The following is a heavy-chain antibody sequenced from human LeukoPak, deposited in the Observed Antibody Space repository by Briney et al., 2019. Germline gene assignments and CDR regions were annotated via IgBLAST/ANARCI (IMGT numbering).Heavy chain of an antibody. CDR1: GFTFSTYG. V-gene: IGHV3-48*02. J-gene: IGHJ4*02. CDR2: IGTTSSTI. CDR3: ARHDYGGNSGDS. D-gene: IGHD4-23*01. Sequence: GGSLRLSCAASGFTFSTYGMNWVRQAPGRGLEWISYIGTTSSTIYYADSVKGRFTISRDNAKNSLYLQMNSLRDEDTAVYYCARHDYGGNSGDSWGQGTLVTVSS.